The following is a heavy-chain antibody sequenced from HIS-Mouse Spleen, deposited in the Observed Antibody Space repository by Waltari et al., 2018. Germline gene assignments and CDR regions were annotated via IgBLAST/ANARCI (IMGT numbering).Heavy chain of an antibody. CDR3: AREIPYSSSWYDWYFDL. CDR1: GGSISSISYS. J-gene: IGHJ2*01. V-gene: IGHV4-39*07. Sequence: QLQLQESGPGRVKPAETLSLTGTVAGGSISSISYSWGGIRQPPGKGLEWIGSIYYSGSTYYNPSLKSRVTISVDTSKNQFSLKLSSVTAADTAVYYCAREIPYSSSWYDWYFDLWGRGTLVTVSS. CDR2: IYYSGST. D-gene: IGHD6-13*01.